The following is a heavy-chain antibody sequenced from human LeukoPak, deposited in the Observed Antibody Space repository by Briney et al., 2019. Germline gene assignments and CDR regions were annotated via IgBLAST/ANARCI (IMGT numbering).Heavy chain of an antibody. D-gene: IGHD6-13*01. J-gene: IGHJ4*02. CDR2: ISAYNGNT. Sequence: ASVKVSCKASGYTVTSYGINWVRQAPGPGLDWMGWISAYNGNTNYAQKLQGRVTMTTDTSTSTAYMELRSLRSDDTAVYYCARGSIAAAGYYFDYWGQGTLVTVSS. CDR1: GYTVTSYG. V-gene: IGHV1-18*01. CDR3: ARGSIAAAGYYFDY.